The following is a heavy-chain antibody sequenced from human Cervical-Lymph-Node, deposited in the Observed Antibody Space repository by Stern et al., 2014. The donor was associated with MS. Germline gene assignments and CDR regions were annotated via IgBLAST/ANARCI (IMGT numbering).Heavy chain of an antibody. CDR1: GFIFSDYY. Sequence: MQLVGSGGGLVKPGGSLRLSCAASGFIFSDYYMSWIRRAPGKGLEWVSYISSSGSSIFYADSVKGRFTISRDNAENSLYLQMNSLRAEDTAVYYCARGDRAVTGAIDYWGQGTLVTVSS. D-gene: IGHD6-19*01. V-gene: IGHV3-11*01. CDR2: ISSSGSSI. J-gene: IGHJ4*02. CDR3: ARGDRAVTGAIDY.